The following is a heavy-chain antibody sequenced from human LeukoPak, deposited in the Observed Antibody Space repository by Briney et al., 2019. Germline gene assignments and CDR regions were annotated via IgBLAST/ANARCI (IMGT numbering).Heavy chain of an antibody. V-gene: IGHV3-23*01. CDR2: ISGSGGST. CDR3: AKGRYCSGGSCYGAPYYFDY. CDR1: GFTFSSYA. Sequence: GGSLRLSCAASGFTFSSYAMSWVRQAPGKGLEWVSAISGSGGSTHYADSVKGRFTISRDNSKNTLYLQMNSLRAEDTAVYYCAKGRYCSGGSCYGAPYYFDYWGQGTLVTVSS. J-gene: IGHJ4*02. D-gene: IGHD2-15*01.